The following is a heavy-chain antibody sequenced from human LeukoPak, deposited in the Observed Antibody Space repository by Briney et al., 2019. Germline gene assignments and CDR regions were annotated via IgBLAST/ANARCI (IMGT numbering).Heavy chain of an antibody. V-gene: IGHV1-18*01. D-gene: IGHD1-26*01. J-gene: IGHJ4*02. CDR2: ISAYNGNT. CDR3: ARGRGVVGAARVEYFDY. CDR1: GYTFTSYG. Sequence: ASVKVSCKASGYTFTSYGISWVRQAPGQGLEWMGWISAYNGNTNYAQKLQGRVTMTTDTSTSTAYMELSSLRSEDTAVYYCARGRGVVGAARVEYFDYWGQGTLVTVSS.